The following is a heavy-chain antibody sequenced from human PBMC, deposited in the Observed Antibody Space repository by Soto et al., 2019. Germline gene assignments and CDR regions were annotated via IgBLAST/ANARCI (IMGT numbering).Heavy chain of an antibody. CDR2: IYYTGST. Sequence: PSETLSLTCTVSGGSLIGYYWSWIRQAPGKGPEWIGYIYYTGSTNYNPFLASRVTISMDTSNNHFSLKLSSVTAADTAIYYCARDIYNGSGSYDWFDPWGQGTLVTVS. D-gene: IGHD3-10*01. CDR3: ARDIYNGSGSYDWFDP. V-gene: IGHV4-59*01. J-gene: IGHJ5*02. CDR1: GGSLIGYY.